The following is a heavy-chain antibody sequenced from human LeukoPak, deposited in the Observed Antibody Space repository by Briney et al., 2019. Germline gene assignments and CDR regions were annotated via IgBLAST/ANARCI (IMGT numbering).Heavy chain of an antibody. J-gene: IGHJ4*02. CDR1: GGTFSSYA. Sequence: SVKVSCKASGGTFSSYAISWVRQAPGQGLEWMGRIIPIFGTANYAQKFQGRVTTTTDESTSTAYMELSSLRSEDTAVYYCATSRTSYGVGFDYWGQGTLVTVSS. CDR2: IIPIFGTA. V-gene: IGHV1-69*05. D-gene: IGHD4-17*01. CDR3: ATSRTSYGVGFDY.